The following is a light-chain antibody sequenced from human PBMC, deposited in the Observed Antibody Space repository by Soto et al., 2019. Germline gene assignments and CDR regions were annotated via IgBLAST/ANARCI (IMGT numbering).Light chain of an antibody. CDR3: QQYYRYPLS. V-gene: IGKV1-5*01. Sequence: DFQMTQSPSTLPASVGDRATITCRASQSISSWLAWYQQKPGKATKLLMYDASSLEGGVPSRFSGSGSGTEFTLTISGLQPDDFASYYCQQYYRYPLSFGPGTKVDIK. CDR1: QSISSW. CDR2: DAS. J-gene: IGKJ3*01.